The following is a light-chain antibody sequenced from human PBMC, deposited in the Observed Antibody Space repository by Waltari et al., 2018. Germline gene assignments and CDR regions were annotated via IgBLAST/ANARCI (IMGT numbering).Light chain of an antibody. CDR2: DAS. J-gene: IGKJ2*01. Sequence: DIQMTQSPSTLSASVGDRVTITCPASQSISSWLAWYQQKPGKAPKLLIYDASSLESGVPSRFSGSGSGTEFTLTISSLQPDDFATYYCQQYNSYSGTFGQGTKLEIK. V-gene: IGKV1-5*01. CDR1: QSISSW. CDR3: QQYNSYSGT.